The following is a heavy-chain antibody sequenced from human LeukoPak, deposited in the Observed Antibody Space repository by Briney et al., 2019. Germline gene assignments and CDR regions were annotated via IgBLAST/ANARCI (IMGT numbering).Heavy chain of an antibody. CDR2: ISASGGST. V-gene: IGHV3-23*01. J-gene: IGHJ6*02. Sequence: GGSLRLSCAASGFTSSTYAMTWVRQAPGRGLEWVSGISASGGSTFYADSVKGRFAISRDNSTNTLYLQMNSLRAEDTAVYYCAKDITGTSYFYGLDVWGQGTTVTVSS. CDR1: GFTSSTYA. CDR3: AKDITGTSYFYGLDV. D-gene: IGHD1-20*01.